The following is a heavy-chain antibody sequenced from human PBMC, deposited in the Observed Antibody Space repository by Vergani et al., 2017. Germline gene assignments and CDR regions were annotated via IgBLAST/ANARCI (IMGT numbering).Heavy chain of an antibody. CDR2: IYHSGST. Sequence: QVQLQESGPGLVKPSETLALTCTVSGYSISSGYYWGWIRQPPGKGLEWIGSIYHSGSTYYNPSLKRRVTISVDTSKNQFSLKLSSVTAADTAVYYCARXYGSSWNEHDAFDIWGQGTMVTVSS. V-gene: IGHV4-38-2*02. CDR1: GYSISSGYY. CDR3: ARXYGSSWNEHDAFDI. J-gene: IGHJ3*02. D-gene: IGHD6-13*01.